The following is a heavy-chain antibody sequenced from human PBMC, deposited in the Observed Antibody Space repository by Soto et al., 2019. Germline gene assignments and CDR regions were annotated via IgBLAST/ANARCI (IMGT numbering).Heavy chain of an antibody. Sequence: QVQLVQSGAEVKKHGSSVKVSCKASGGTFSSYTISWVREAPGQGLEWVGRIIPILGIANYAQKFQGRVTITADKSTSTAYMELSSLRSEDTAVYYCARDPDIVVVPAAIRGNWFDPWGQGTLVTVSS. CDR3: ARDPDIVVVPAAIRGNWFDP. D-gene: IGHD2-2*02. CDR2: IIPILGIA. J-gene: IGHJ5*02. CDR1: GGTFSSYT. V-gene: IGHV1-69*08.